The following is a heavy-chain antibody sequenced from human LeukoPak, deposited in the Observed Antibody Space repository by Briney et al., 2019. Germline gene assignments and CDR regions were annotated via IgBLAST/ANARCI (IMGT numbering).Heavy chain of an antibody. J-gene: IGHJ4*02. D-gene: IGHD6-19*01. CDR2: ISAYNANT. V-gene: IGHV1-18*01. CDR3: ARYNSGWFSLDY. CDR1: GYTFTSYA. Sequence: ASVKVSCKASGYTFTSYAINWVRQAPGQGLEWLGWISAYNANTNYAQKLQGRVTMTTNTSTYTAYMELRSLRSDDTAVYYCARYNSGWFSLDYWGQGTLVTVSS.